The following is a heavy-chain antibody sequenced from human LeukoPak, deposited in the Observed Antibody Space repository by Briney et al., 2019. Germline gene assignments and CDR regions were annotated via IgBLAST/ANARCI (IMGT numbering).Heavy chain of an antibody. CDR2: IYSGGST. Sequence: GGSLRLSCAASGFTVSSNDMNWVRQAPGKGLEWVSVIYSGGSTYYADSVKGRFTISRDNSKNTLYLQMNSLSAEDTSVYYCARLAVGASYSFDYWGQGTLVTVSS. J-gene: IGHJ4*02. CDR3: ARLAVGASYSFDY. D-gene: IGHD1-26*01. V-gene: IGHV3-66*04. CDR1: GFTVSSND.